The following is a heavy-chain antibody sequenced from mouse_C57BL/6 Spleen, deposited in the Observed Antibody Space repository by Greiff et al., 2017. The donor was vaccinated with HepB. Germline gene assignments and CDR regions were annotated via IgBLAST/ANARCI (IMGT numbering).Heavy chain of an antibody. D-gene: IGHD2-1*01. CDR1: GYAFSSSW. CDR2: IYPGDGDT. CDR3: ARHGNSWFAY. Sequence: QVLLQQSGPELVKPGASVKISCKASGYAFSSSWMNWVKQRPGKGLEWIGRIYPGDGDTNYNGKFKGKATLTADKSSSTAYMQLSSLTSEDSAVYFCARHGNSWFAYWGQGTLVTVSA. J-gene: IGHJ3*01. V-gene: IGHV1-82*01.